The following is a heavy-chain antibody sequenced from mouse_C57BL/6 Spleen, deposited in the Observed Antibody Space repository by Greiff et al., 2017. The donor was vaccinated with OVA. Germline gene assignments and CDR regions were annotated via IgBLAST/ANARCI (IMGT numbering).Heavy chain of an antibody. J-gene: IGHJ4*01. V-gene: IGHV3-6*01. CDR3: ARRVIMDY. Sequence: EVQLQESGPGLVKPSQSLSLTCSVTGYSITSGYYWNWIRQFPGNKLEWMGYISYDGSNNYNPSLKNRISITRDTSKNQFFLKLNSVTTEDTATYYCARRVIMDYWGQGTSVTVSS. CDR1: GYSITSGYY. CDR2: ISYDGSN.